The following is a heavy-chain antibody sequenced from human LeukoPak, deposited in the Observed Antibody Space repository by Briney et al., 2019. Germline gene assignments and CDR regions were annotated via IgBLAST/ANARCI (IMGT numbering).Heavy chain of an antibody. V-gene: IGHV3-66*01. CDR2: LYSGGNT. CDR1: GFTVSSNY. J-gene: IGHJ3*02. CDR3: ATEGFRGVLFHI. Sequence: GGSLRLSCAAAGFTVSSNYMSWVRQAPGKGLEWVSVLYSGGNTYYADSVQGRFTISRDNSRNTLYLQMNSPRVEDTAVYYCATEGFRGVLFHIWGQGTVVTVSS. D-gene: IGHD3-10*01.